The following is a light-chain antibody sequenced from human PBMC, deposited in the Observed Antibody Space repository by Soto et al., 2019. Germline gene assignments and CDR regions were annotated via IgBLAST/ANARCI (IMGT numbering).Light chain of an antibody. V-gene: IGKV1-33*01. CDR2: DAS. CDR3: QQYDNPPPYT. J-gene: IGKJ2*01. Sequence: DIQMHQSPSSLSASVGDRVTITCQASQDISNYLNWYQQKPGKAPKLLIYDASNLETGVPSRFSGSGSGTEFTFTISSLHAEDIATYYCQQYDNPPPYTLGQGTKLEIK. CDR1: QDISNY.